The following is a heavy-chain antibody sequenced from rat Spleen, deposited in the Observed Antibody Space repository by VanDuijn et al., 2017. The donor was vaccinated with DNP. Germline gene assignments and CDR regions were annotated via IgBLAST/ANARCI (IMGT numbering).Heavy chain of an antibody. D-gene: IGHD4-4*01. J-gene: IGHJ2*01. V-gene: IGHV3-1*01. Sequence: EVQLQESGPGLVKPSQSLSLTCSVTGYSITSNYWGWIRKFPGSEMEWIGHISYGVSTRYNPSLKSRIAITRDKSKNPFFLQLNSLTTEDTATSYSARSTDCGCNLDYWGQGVMVPVSS. CDR1: GYSITSNY. CDR3: ARSTDCGCNLDY. CDR2: ISYGVST.